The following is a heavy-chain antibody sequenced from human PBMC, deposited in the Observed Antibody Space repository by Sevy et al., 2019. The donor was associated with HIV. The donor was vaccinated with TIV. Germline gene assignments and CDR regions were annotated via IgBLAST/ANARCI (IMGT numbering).Heavy chain of an antibody. CDR1: GFSLSNYA. D-gene: IGHD6-6*01. Sequence: GGSLRLSCAASGFSLSNYAMSWVRQAPGKGLEWISTKTGSAGVTYYADSVKGRFTISRDNSKNTLFLQMNSLRAEDTALYYCAKGRIPSIGTLGPFDSWGQGTLFTVSS. CDR2: KTGSAGVT. V-gene: IGHV3-23*01. CDR3: AKGRIPSIGTLGPFDS. J-gene: IGHJ4*02.